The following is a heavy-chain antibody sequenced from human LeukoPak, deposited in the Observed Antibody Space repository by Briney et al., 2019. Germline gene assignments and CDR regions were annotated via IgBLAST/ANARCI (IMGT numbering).Heavy chain of an antibody. Sequence: GGSLRLSCAASGFTFSGSTIHWVRQASGKGLEWVGRIRSKANTYATAYAASVKGRFTISRDDSKNTAYLQMNSLKTEDTAVYYCTRADGSGFAGMDVWGQGTTVAVSS. D-gene: IGHD3-10*01. V-gene: IGHV3-73*01. CDR3: TRADGSGFAGMDV. CDR1: GFTFSGST. J-gene: IGHJ6*02. CDR2: IRSKANTYAT.